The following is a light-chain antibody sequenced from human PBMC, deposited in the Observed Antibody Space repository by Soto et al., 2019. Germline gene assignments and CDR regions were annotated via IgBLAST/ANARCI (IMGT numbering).Light chain of an antibody. CDR3: SSYTSTMTNV. CDR2: DVV. CDR1: SSDVGGFNS. Sequence: QSVLTQPASGSGSPVQSITISCTGTSSDVGGFNSVSWYQLRPGTAPKLILYDVVDRPSGVSYRFSGSKSSNTASLTISGLQAADEADYFCSSYTSTMTNVFGSGTKVTVL. V-gene: IGLV2-14*03. J-gene: IGLJ1*01.